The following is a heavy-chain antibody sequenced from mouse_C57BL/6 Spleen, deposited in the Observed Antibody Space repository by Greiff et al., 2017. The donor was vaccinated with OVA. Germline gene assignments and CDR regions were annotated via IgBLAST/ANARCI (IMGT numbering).Heavy chain of an antibody. CDR3: AKQGVTTVVGGNWYFDV. V-gene: IGHV2-5*01. CDR1: GFSLTSYG. Sequence: QVQLKESGPGLVQPSQSLSITCTVSGFSLTSYGVHWVRQSPGKGLEWLGVIWRGGSTDYNAAFMSRLSITKDNSKSQVFFKMNSLQADDTAIYYCAKQGVTTVVGGNWYFDVWGTGTTVTVSS. CDR2: IWRGGST. D-gene: IGHD1-1*01. J-gene: IGHJ1*03.